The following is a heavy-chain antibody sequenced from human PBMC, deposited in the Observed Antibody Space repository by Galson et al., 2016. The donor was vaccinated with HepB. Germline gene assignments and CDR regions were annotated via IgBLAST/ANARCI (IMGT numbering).Heavy chain of an antibody. CDR2: IDPSDGYT. D-gene: IGHD2-15*01. CDR3: ARHVDELVVVASAAMYNWFDP. Sequence: QSGAEVKKPGESLRISCKVSGYNFTNYWISWVRQMPGKGLEWMGTIDPSDGYTKFSPSFQGYVTISTDNSITTAFLHWSSLKASDTAMYFCARHVDELVVVASAAMYNWFDPWGQGTLVTVSS. J-gene: IGHJ5*02. V-gene: IGHV5-10-1*01. CDR1: GYNFTNYW.